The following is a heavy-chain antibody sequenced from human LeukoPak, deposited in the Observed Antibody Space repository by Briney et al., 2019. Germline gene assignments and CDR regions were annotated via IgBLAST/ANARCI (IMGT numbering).Heavy chain of an antibody. CDR3: ARVSSGYSSREFDY. J-gene: IGHJ4*02. CDR2: IYISQSP. CDR1: GGSISSYY. V-gene: IGHV4-4*07. Sequence: PSETLSLTCTVSGGSISSYYWSWIRQPAGKGLEWIGRIYISQSPIYNPSLKSRVTMSLDTSRNQFSLKLTSVTAADTAVYYCARVSSGYSSREFDYWGQGTLVTVSS. D-gene: IGHD6-13*01.